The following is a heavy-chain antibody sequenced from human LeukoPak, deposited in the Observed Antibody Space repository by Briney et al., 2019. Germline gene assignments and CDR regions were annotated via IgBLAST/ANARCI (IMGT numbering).Heavy chain of an antibody. J-gene: IGHJ3*02. V-gene: IGHV1-18*01. CDR2: ISDYNGNT. Sequence: EASVTVSCKASGYTFTTYGISWVRQAPGQGLEWMGWISDYNGNTNYAQRLQGRVTMTTDTSTSTAYMDLRSLRSDDTAVYYCARGLQETLAWLQAFSAFDIWGQGTMVTVSS. CDR3: ARGLQETLAWLQAFSAFDI. D-gene: IGHD5-24*01. CDR1: GYTFTTYG.